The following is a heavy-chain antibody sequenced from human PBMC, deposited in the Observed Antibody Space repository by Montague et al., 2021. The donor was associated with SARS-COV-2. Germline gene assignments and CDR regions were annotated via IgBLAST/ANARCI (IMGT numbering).Heavy chain of an antibody. V-gene: IGHV3-30-3*01. Sequence: SRSLSCAASGFPFSSYAMHWVRQAPGKGLEWVAVISYDGSNKYYADSVKGRFTISRDNSKNTLYLQMNSLRAEDTAVYYCARDLIGELFYFDYWGQGTLVTVSS. CDR2: ISYDGSNK. J-gene: IGHJ4*02. D-gene: IGHD3-10*01. CDR3: ARDLIGELFYFDY. CDR1: GFPFSSYA.